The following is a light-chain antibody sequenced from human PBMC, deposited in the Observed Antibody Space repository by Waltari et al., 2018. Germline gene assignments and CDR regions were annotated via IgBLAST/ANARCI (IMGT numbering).Light chain of an antibody. CDR1: PSVLYSSNNKNY. J-gene: IGKJ4*01. CDR3: QQYDSAPLT. CDR2: WAS. V-gene: IGKV4-1*01. Sequence: DIVMTQSPDSLAVSLGERATTNCKSSPSVLYSSNNKNYLAWYQQKPGQPPNLLIYWASTRESGVPDRFSGSGSGTDFTLTISSLQAEDVAVYYCQQYDSAPLTFGGGTRVEIK.